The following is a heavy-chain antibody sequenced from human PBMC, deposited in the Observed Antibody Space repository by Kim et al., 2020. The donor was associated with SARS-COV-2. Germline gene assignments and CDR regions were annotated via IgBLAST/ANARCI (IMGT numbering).Heavy chain of an antibody. CDR3: VREVTYYDSSGYYSGISTRAGDY. D-gene: IGHD3-22*01. Sequence: GGSLRLSCAASGFTFSSYSMNWVRQAPGKGLEWVSYISSSSSTIYYADSVKGRFTISRDNAKNSLYLQMNSLRDEDTAVYYCVREVTYYDSSGYYSGISTRAGDYWGQGTLVTVSS. CDR2: ISSSSSTI. CDR1: GFTFSSYS. V-gene: IGHV3-48*02. J-gene: IGHJ4*02.